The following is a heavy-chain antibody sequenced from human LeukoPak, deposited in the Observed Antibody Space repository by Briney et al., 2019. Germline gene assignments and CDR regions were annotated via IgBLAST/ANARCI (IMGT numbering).Heavy chain of an antibody. V-gene: IGHV1-2*02. CDR3: ARYSSSSDFSFDY. J-gene: IGHJ4*02. Sequence: GASVKVSCKASGYTFTGYYMHWVRQAPGQGLEWMGWINPNSGGTNYGQKFQGRVTMPRDTSISTAYMELSRLRSDDTAVYYCARYSSSSDFSFDYWGQGTLVTVSS. CDR2: INPNSGGT. D-gene: IGHD6-6*01. CDR1: GYTFTGYY.